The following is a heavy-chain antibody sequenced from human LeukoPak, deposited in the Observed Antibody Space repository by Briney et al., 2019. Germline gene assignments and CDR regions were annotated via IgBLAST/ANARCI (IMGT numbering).Heavy chain of an antibody. CDR1: EFTFSSYW. CDR2: IKQVGSEK. CDR3: ARDWAGPFDY. J-gene: IGHJ4*02. V-gene: IGHV3-7*05. D-gene: IGHD6-19*01. Sequence: GGSLRLSCAASEFTFSSYWMSWVRQAPGKGLEWVANIKQVGSEKYYVDSVKGRFTISRDNAENSLYLQMNSLRAEDTAVYHCARDWAGPFDYWGQGTLVTVSS.